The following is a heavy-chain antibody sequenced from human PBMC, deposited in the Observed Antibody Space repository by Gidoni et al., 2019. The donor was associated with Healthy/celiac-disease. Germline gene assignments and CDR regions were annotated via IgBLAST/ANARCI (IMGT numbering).Heavy chain of an antibody. V-gene: IGHV3-53*01. CDR3: ARVPSTDPLGYYYYGMDV. Sequence: EVQLVESGGGLIQPGGSLRLSCAASGFTVSSNYMSWVRQAPGKGLEWGSVIYSGGSTYYADSVKGRFTISRDNSKNTLYLQMNSLRAEDTAVYYCARVPSTDPLGYYYYGMDVWGQGTTVTVSS. CDR2: IYSGGST. D-gene: IGHD7-27*01. CDR1: GFTVSSNY. J-gene: IGHJ6*02.